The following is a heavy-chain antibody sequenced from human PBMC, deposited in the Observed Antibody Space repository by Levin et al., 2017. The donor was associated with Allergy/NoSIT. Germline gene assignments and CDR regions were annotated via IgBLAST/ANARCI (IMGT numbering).Heavy chain of an antibody. CDR2: ISYDGSNK. V-gene: IGHV3-30-3*01. J-gene: IGHJ1*01. CDR3: ARVPQSPGALWFREGYFQH. CDR1: GFTFSSYA. Sequence: GESLKISCAASGFTFSSYAMHWVRQAPGKGLEWVAVISYDGSNKYYADSVKGRFTISRDNSKNTLYLQMNSLRAEDTAVYYCARVPQSPGALWFREGYFQHWGQGTLVTVSS. D-gene: IGHD3-10*01.